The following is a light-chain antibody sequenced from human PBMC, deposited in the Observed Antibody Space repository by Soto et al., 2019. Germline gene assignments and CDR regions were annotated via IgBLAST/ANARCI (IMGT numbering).Light chain of an antibody. V-gene: IGLV2-14*02. Sequence: QSVLTQPASVSGSPGQSITISCSGTTSDVGGYNLVSWYQQHTAKAPKLLIYEGTQRPSGVSSRFSGSKSGTSATLGITGLQTGDEADYYCGAWDSSLSVVLFGGGTKLTVL. CDR2: EGT. CDR1: TSDVGGYNL. CDR3: GAWDSSLSVVL. J-gene: IGLJ2*01.